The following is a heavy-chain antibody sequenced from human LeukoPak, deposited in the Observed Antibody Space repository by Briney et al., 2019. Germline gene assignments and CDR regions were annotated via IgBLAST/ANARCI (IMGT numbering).Heavy chain of an antibody. Sequence: PSETLSLTCTVSGGSISSSSYYWGWIRQSPGKGLEWIGSIYYSGSTYYNPSHKSRVTISVDTSKNQFSLKLSSVTAADTAVYYCAIPNYYDSYNWFDPWGQGTLVTVSS. J-gene: IGHJ5*02. D-gene: IGHD3-22*01. CDR2: IYYSGST. CDR3: AIPNYYDSYNWFDP. CDR1: GGSISSSSYY. V-gene: IGHV4-39*01.